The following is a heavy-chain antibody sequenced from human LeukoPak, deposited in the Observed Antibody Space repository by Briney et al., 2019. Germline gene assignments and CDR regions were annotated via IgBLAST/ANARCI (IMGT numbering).Heavy chain of an antibody. D-gene: IGHD4-17*01. CDR1: GFTFSSYG. CDR2: IRYDGSNK. Sequence: GGSLRLSCAASGFTFSSYGMHWVRQAPGKGLEWVAFIRYDGSNKYYADSVKGRFTISRDNSKNTLYLRMNSLRAEDTAVYYCAKDLYGDYTEDYWGQGTLVTVSS. J-gene: IGHJ4*02. CDR3: AKDLYGDYTEDY. V-gene: IGHV3-30*02.